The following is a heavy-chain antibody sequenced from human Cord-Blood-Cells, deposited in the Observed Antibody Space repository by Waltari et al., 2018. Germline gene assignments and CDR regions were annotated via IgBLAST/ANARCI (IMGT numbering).Heavy chain of an antibody. Sequence: QVQLVQSGAEVKKPGASVKVSCKASGYTFTSYAMHWVRQAPGQRLEWMGWINAGNGNTKYSQKFQGRVTITRDTSASTAYMELSSLRSEDTAVYYCARDLYYYGSGSYSFVDYWGQGTLVTVSS. J-gene: IGHJ4*02. D-gene: IGHD3-10*01. CDR2: INAGNGNT. CDR3: ARDLYYYGSGSYSFVDY. CDR1: GYTFTSYA. V-gene: IGHV1-3*01.